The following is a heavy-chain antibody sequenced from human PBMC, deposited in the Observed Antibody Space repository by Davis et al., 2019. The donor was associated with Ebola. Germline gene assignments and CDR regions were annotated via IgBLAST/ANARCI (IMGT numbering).Heavy chain of an antibody. CDR2: INSDGSNT. Sequence: PGGPLRLSCAASGFTFSNYDMGWVRQAPGKGLVWVSRINSDGSNTNYADSVKGRFTISRDNAKNSLYLQMNSLRAEDTALYYCAKDLTLAVAGVGAAFDIWGQGTMVTVSS. V-gene: IGHV3-74*01. CDR3: AKDLTLAVAGVGAAFDI. CDR1: GFTFSNYD. D-gene: IGHD6-19*01. J-gene: IGHJ3*02.